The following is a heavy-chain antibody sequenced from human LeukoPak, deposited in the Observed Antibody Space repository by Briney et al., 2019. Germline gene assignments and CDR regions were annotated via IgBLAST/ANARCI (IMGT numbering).Heavy chain of an antibody. D-gene: IGHD4-17*01. J-gene: IGHJ4*02. Sequence: GGSLRLTCAASGFTFSKYAMSWVRQAPGKGLEWVSAISPSDGNTFYADSVKGRFTISKDNSKNTLSLQMNSLRAEDTALYYCVKDSSVPYGITEWGQGTLVTVSS. CDR2: ISPSDGNT. V-gene: IGHV3-23*01. CDR1: GFTFSKYA. CDR3: VKDSSVPYGITE.